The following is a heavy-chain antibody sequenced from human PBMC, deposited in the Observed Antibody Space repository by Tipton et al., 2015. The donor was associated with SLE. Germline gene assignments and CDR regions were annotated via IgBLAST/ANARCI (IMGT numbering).Heavy chain of an antibody. CDR1: GGSFSGYY. J-gene: IGHJ4*02. D-gene: IGHD1-26*01. Sequence: TLSLTCAVHGGSFSGYYCSWIRQPPGKGLEWIGEINHSGSTNYNPSLKSRVTISVDTSKNQFSLKLSSVTAADTAVYYCARGIVGDHDYWGQGTLVTVSS. CDR3: ARGIVGDHDY. V-gene: IGHV4-34*01. CDR2: INHSGST.